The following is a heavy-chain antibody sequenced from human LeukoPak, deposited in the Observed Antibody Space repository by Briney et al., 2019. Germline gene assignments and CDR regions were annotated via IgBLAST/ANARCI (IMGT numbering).Heavy chain of an antibody. J-gene: IGHJ5*02. CDR2: INPNSGGT. D-gene: IGHD2-15*01. Sequence: GASVKVSCKASGYTFTGYYMHWVRQAPGQGLEWMGWINPNSGGTNYAQKFQGRVTMTRDTSISRAYMELSRLRSDDTAVYYCARDRERYCSGGSCYWFDPWGQGTLVTVSS. V-gene: IGHV1-2*02. CDR1: GYTFTGYY. CDR3: ARDRERYCSGGSCYWFDP.